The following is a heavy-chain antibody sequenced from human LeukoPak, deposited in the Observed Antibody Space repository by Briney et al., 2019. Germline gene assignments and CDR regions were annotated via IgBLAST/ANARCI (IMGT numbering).Heavy chain of an antibody. J-gene: IGHJ3*02. Sequence: GGSLRLSCVASGFTFSSYAMGWVRQAPGKRPECVSSLTDSGGTTYYVDSVKGRFTISRDNSKNTLYLHMNSQRAEDTAMYYCAKKRDAFDIWGQGTVVAVSS. CDR3: AKKRDAFDI. CDR2: LTDSGGTT. D-gene: IGHD5-24*01. V-gene: IGHV3-23*01. CDR1: GFTFSSYA.